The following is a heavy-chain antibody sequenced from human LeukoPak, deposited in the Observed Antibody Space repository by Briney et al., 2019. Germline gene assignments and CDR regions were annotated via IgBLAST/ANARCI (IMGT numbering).Heavy chain of an antibody. CDR2: INHSEST. D-gene: IGHD3-22*01. V-gene: IGHV4-34*01. CDR3: ARGSIPQRTYYYDSSGYRRPFRETMVVP. J-gene: IGHJ4*02. CDR1: GGSFSGYY. Sequence: PSETLSLTCAVYGGSFSGYYWSWLRQPPGKGLEWIGEINHSESTNYNTSHNRRVTISVDSFKNQCCVKLSSVTAADTAVYYCARGSIPQRTYYYDSSGYRRPFRETMVVPWGQGTLVTVSS.